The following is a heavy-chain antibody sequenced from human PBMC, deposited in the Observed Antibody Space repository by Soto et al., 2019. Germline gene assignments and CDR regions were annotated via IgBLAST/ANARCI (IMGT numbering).Heavy chain of an antibody. V-gene: IGHV4-31*03. CDR1: GGSISSGGYY. Sequence: QVPLQESGPGLVKPSQTLSLTCTVSGGSISSGGYYWSWIRQHPGKGLEWIGYIYYSGSTYYNPSLKSRVTISVDTSKNQFSLKLSSVTAADTAVYYCARGYDSRAAAPLDYWGQGILVTVSS. J-gene: IGHJ4*02. CDR3: ARGYDSRAAAPLDY. D-gene: IGHD3-22*01. CDR2: IYYSGST.